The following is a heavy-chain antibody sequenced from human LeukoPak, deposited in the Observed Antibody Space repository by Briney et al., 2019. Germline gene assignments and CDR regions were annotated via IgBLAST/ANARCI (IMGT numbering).Heavy chain of an antibody. CDR3: AKDRLTYYYYGMDV. D-gene: IGHD2-15*01. CDR2: ITTRSSYM. CDR1: GFTFSDYT. Sequence: SGGPLRLSCAASGFTFSDYTMNWVRQAPGKGLEWVACITTRSSYMYYADSVKGRFTISRDNAKNSLYLQMNSLRAEDTAVYYCAKDRLTYYYYGMDVWGQGTTVTVSS. J-gene: IGHJ6*02. V-gene: IGHV3-21*01.